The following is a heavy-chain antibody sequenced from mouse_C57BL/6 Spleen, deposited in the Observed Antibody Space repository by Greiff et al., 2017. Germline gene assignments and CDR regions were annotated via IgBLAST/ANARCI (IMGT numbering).Heavy chain of an antibody. Sequence: DVKLVESGGGLVKPGGSLKLSCAASGFTFSDYGMHWVRQAPEKGLEWVAYISSGSSTIYYADTVKGRFTISRDNTKNTLFLQKNSLRSEDTAMYYCARRGGFGRPYAMDYWGQGTSVTVSS. CDR1: GFTFSDYG. V-gene: IGHV5-17*01. CDR3: ARRGGFGRPYAMDY. J-gene: IGHJ4*01. CDR2: ISSGSSTI. D-gene: IGHD1-1*01.